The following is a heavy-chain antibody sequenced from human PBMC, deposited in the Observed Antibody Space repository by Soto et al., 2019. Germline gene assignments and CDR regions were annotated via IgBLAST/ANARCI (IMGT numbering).Heavy chain of an antibody. CDR2: ISGSGGST. D-gene: IGHD3-22*01. J-gene: IGHJ4*02. CDR3: AKVGLTMIDIGYFDY. CDR1: GFTFSSYA. Sequence: GGSLRLSCAASGFTFSSYAMSWVRQAPGKGLEWVSAISGSGGSTYYADSVKGRFTISRDNSKNTLYLQMNSLRAEDTAVYYYAKVGLTMIDIGYFDYWGQGTLVTVSS. V-gene: IGHV3-23*01.